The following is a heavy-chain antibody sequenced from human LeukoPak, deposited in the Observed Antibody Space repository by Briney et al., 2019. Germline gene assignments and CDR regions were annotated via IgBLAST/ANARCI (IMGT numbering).Heavy chain of an antibody. CDR1: GFTASSNY. CDR2: IYSGGST. J-gene: IGHJ6*02. V-gene: IGHV3-53*01. CDR3: ARDPDYYGMDV. D-gene: IGHD3-10*01. Sequence: GGSLRLSCAASGFTASSNYMSWVRQAPGKGLEWVSVIYSGGSTYYADSVKGRFTISRDNSTNTLYLQMNSLRAEDTAVYFCARDPDYYGMDVWGQGTTVTVSS.